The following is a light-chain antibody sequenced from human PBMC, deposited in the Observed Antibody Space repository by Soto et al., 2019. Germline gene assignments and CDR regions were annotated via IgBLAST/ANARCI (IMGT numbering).Light chain of an antibody. CDR2: GAS. V-gene: IGKV3-15*01. CDR1: QSVSSN. CDR3: QQYIRWPLT. Sequence: EILLPQSPAIVSLSPGARATLSCRASQSVSSNLAWYQQKPGQAPSLLIYGASTRATGTPARFSGSGSGTEFTLTISSLQSEDFAVYYCQQYIRWPLTFRGGTKVDIK. J-gene: IGKJ4*01.